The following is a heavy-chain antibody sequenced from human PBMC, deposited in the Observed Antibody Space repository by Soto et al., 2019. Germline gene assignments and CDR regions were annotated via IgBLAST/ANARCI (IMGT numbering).Heavy chain of an antibody. CDR2: IYYSGST. CDR1: GGSISSGGYY. Sequence: PSETLSLTCTVSGGSISSGGYYWSWIRQHPGKGLEWIGYIYYSGSTYYNPSLKSRVTISVDTSKNQFSLKLSSVTAADTAVYYCARDYLRYSGWNNDYYGMDVWGQGTTVTVSS. D-gene: IGHD4-17*01. CDR3: ARDYLRYSGWNNDYYGMDV. V-gene: IGHV4-31*03. J-gene: IGHJ6*02.